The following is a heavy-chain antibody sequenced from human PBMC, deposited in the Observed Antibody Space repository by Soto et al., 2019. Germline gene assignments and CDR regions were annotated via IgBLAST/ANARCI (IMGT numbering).Heavy chain of an antibody. CDR3: ARGGDIVVVPAAIGIVAYYFDY. J-gene: IGHJ4*02. CDR1: GYTFTSYG. V-gene: IGHV1-18*01. CDR2: ISAYNGNT. Sequence: ASVKVSCKASGYTFTSYGISWVRQAPGQGLEWMGWISAYNGNTNYAQKLQGRVTMTTDTSTSTAYMELRSLRSDDTAVYYCARGGDIVVVPAAIGIVAYYFDYWGQGTLVTVSS. D-gene: IGHD2-2*01.